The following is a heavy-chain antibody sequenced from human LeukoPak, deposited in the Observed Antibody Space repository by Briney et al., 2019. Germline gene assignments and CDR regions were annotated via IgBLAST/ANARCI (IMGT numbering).Heavy chain of an antibody. Sequence: GGSLRFSCSTFGFNFVNYGVSWFRQAPGQGLEWVGFLRSTVHGGPAEYAASVEGRFTISRDDSKSTAYLQMNSLKIEDTAVYYCTRAGGYDFWIDYWGQGTLVTVSS. J-gene: IGHJ4*02. D-gene: IGHD3-3*01. V-gene: IGHV3-49*03. CDR3: TRAGGYDFWIDY. CDR2: LRSTVHGGPA. CDR1: GFNFVNYG.